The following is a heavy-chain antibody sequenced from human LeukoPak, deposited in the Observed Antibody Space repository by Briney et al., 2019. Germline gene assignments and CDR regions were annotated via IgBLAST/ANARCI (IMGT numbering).Heavy chain of an antibody. V-gene: IGHV1-2*02. J-gene: IGHJ5*02. CDR1: GYTFSGYY. CDR3: VRDRPHNWFDP. Sequence: ASVKVSCKASGYTFSGYYIHWVRQAPGQGLEWVGLIKPDGGDTNYARKFQGRVTMTRDTSITTAYMELNRLTSDDTAVYYCVRDRPHNWFDPWGQGTLVTVSS. CDR2: IKPDGGDT.